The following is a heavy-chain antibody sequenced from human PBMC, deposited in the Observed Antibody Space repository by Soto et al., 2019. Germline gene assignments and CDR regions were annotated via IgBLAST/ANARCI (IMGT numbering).Heavy chain of an antibody. J-gene: IGHJ4*02. Sequence: GGSLRLSCAASGFTFSNYALHWVRQAPGKGLEWVAIISYDGANKYYADSVKGRFTISRDNSKNTLYLQINSLRAEDTAVYYCARDGWSSSSGSFGYWGQGTQVTVSS. CDR3: ARDGWSSSSGSFGY. CDR1: GFTFSNYA. V-gene: IGHV3-30*14. D-gene: IGHD6-6*01. CDR2: ISYDGANK.